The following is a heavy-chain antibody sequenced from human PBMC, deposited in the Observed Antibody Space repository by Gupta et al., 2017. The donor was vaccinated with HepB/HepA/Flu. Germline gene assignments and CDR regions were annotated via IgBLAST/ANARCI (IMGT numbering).Heavy chain of an antibody. Sequence: EVQLVESGGGLIQPGGSLSLSCAASGFTVSSNYMSWVRQAPGKGLEWVSVIYSGGRTYDADSVKGRFTISRDNSKNTLYLQMNSLRAEDTAVYYCASRGYDSSGYHFDYWGQGTLVTVSS. D-gene: IGHD3-22*01. CDR2: IYSGGRT. CDR1: GFTVSSNY. V-gene: IGHV3-53*01. CDR3: ASRGYDSSGYHFDY. J-gene: IGHJ4*02.